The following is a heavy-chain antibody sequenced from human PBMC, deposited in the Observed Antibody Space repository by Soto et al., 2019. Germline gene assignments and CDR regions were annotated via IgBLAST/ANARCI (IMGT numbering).Heavy chain of an antibody. J-gene: IGHJ4*02. CDR2: IYYSGST. CDR3: ARLDCSSTSCYYFDY. CDR1: GGSIGSSSYY. D-gene: IGHD2-2*01. V-gene: IGHV4-39*01. Sequence: SETLSLTCTVSGGSIGSSSYYWGWIRQPPGKGLEWIGSIYYSGSTYYNPSLKSRVTISVDTSKNQFSLKLSSVTAADTAVYYCARLDCSSTSCYYFDYWGQGTLVTVSS.